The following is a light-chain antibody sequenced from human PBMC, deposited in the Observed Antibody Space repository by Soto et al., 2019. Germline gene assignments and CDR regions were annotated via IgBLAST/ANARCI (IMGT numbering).Light chain of an antibody. CDR3: QQAASFPIT. Sequence: DIQITHSPSSLSASVLYRVTITCRASQGVSTWLAWYQQKPGKAPNLLIYTASSLQSGVPSRFSGSGSGTDFTLTINGLQPEDFATYYCQQAASFPITFGQGTRLEIK. CDR2: TAS. CDR1: QGVSTW. J-gene: IGKJ5*01. V-gene: IGKV1-12*01.